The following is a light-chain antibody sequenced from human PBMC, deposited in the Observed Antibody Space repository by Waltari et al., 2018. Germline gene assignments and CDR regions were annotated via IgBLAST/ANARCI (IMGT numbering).Light chain of an antibody. CDR2: AAS. CDR1: QGISSY. V-gene: IGKV1-9*01. Sequence: DIQLTQSPSFLSASVGDRVTITCRASQGISSYLAWYQQKPGEAPKLLISAASTLQSAVPSRFSGSGSGTEFTLTISSLQPEDFATYYCQQLNSFPYTFGQGTKLDIK. J-gene: IGKJ2*01. CDR3: QQLNSFPYT.